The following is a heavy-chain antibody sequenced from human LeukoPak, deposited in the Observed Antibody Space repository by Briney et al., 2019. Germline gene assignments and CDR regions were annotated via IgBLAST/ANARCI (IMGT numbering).Heavy chain of an antibody. J-gene: IGHJ3*02. CDR1: GYTFTGYY. CDR3: ARGEAFDI. Sequence: SVKVSCKASGYTFTGYYMHWVRQAPGQGLEWMGGIIPIFGTANYAQKFQGRVTITTDESTSTAYMELSSLRSEDTAVYYCARGEAFDIWGQGTMVTVSS. V-gene: IGHV1-69*05. CDR2: IIPIFGTA.